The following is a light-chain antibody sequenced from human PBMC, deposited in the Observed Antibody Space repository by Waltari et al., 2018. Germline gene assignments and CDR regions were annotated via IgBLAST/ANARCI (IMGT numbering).Light chain of an antibody. CDR2: DAS. Sequence: EVVLTQSPATLSLSPGERATLSCRASQSISSYLGWYKQNVGQPPRLLIYDASNRAGGVPARFSGSGSGTDFTLTIGSLEPEDFAVYYCQQRSRWPLTFGGGTKVEIK. CDR1: QSISSY. J-gene: IGKJ4*01. CDR3: QQRSRWPLT. V-gene: IGKV3-11*01.